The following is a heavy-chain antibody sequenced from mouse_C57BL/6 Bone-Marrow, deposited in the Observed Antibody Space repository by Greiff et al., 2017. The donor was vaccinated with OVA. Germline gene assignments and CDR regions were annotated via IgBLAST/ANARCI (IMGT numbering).Heavy chain of an antibody. V-gene: IGHV1-82*01. Sequence: QVQLKESGPELVKPGASVKISCKASGYAFSSSWMNWVQQRPGKGLEWIGRIYPGAGDTNYNGKFKGKATLTADKSSSTAYMQLSSLTSEDSAVYFCASPWLPLAYWGQGTLVTVSA. J-gene: IGHJ3*01. CDR1: GYAFSSSW. CDR3: ASPWLPLAY. CDR2: IYPGAGDT. D-gene: IGHD2-2*01.